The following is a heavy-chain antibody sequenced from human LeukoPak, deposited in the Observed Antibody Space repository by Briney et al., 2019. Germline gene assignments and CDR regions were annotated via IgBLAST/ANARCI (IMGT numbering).Heavy chain of an antibody. D-gene: IGHD1-26*01. CDR1: GFTFSSYS. Sequence: PGGSLRLSCAASGFTFSSYSMNWVRQAPGKGLEWVSSISSSSSTIYYADSVKGRFTISRDNAKNSLYLQMNSLRAEDTAVYYCTTDSIVGATPVAYWGQGTLVTVSS. J-gene: IGHJ4*02. V-gene: IGHV3-48*01. CDR2: ISSSSSTI. CDR3: TTDSIVGATPVAY.